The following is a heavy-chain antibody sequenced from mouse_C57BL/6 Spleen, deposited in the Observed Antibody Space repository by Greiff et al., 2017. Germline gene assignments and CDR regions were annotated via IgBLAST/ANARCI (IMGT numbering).Heavy chain of an antibody. Sequence: QVQLQQPGAELVKPGASVTMSCKASGYTFTSYWITWVKQRPGQGLEWIGDIYPGSGSTNYNEKFQSKATLTVDTSSSTAYMQLSSLTSEDSAVYYCARRDYDYAWFAYWGQGTLVTVSA. CDR2: IYPGSGST. CDR1: GYTFTSYW. J-gene: IGHJ3*01. CDR3: ARRDYDYAWFAY. D-gene: IGHD2-4*01. V-gene: IGHV1-55*01.